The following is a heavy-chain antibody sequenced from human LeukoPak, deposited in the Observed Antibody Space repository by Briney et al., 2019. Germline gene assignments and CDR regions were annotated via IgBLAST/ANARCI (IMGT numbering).Heavy chain of an antibody. CDR1: GYTFTDYY. J-gene: IGHJ5*02. CDR3: AIQPKYYDILTGYYFHPPEGLFDP. CDR2: INPNSGGT. Sequence: ASVKVSCKASGYTFTDYYMHWVRQAPGQGLEWMGWINPNSGGTNYAQKFQGRVTMTRDTSISTAYMELRRLRSDDTAVYYCAIQPKYYDILTGYYFHPPEGLFDPWGQGTLVTVSS. D-gene: IGHD3-9*01. V-gene: IGHV1-2*02.